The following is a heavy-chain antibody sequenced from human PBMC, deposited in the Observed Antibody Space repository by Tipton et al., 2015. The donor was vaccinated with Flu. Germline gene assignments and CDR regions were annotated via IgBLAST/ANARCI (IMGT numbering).Heavy chain of an antibody. CDR1: GGSISSSSYY. CDR3: ARDRALGSYPYYYYGMDV. CDR2: IYYSGST. Sequence: TLSLTCTVSGGSISSSSYYWGWIRQPPGKGLEWIGSIYYSGSTYYNPSLKSRVTISVDTSKNQFSLKLSSVTAADTAVYYCARDRALGSYPYYYYGMDVWGQGTTVTVSS. J-gene: IGHJ6*02. D-gene: IGHD3-16*02. V-gene: IGHV4-39*07.